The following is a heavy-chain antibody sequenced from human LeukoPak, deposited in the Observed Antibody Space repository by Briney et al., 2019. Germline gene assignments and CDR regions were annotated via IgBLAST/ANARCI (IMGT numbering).Heavy chain of an antibody. CDR2: ISAYNGNI. CDR1: GYTFTSYG. J-gene: IGHJ4*02. D-gene: IGHD6-19*01. V-gene: IGHV1-18*01. CDR3: ASGQWLASFDY. Sequence: ASVKVSCKASGYTFTSYGISWVRQAPGQGLEWMGWISAYNGNINYAQKLQGRVTMTTDTSTSTAYMELRSLRSDDTAVYCCASGQWLASFDYWGQGTLVTVSS.